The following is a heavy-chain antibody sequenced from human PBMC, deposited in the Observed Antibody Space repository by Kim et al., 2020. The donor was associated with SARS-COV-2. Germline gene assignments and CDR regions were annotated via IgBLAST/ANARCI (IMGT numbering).Heavy chain of an antibody. CDR1: GFTFSNYA. J-gene: IGHJ4*02. V-gene: IGHV3-9*01. CDR2: IAWNSGTK. CDR3: AKASSDWYFDA. D-gene: IGHD2-21*02. Sequence: GGSLRLSCDTSGFTFSNYAMHWVRQGPGKDMEWVAGIAWNSGTKSYGDSVKGRFTISRDNSKKTVHLQMSGLRPEDTGLYYCAKASSDWYFDAWGQGILVTVSS.